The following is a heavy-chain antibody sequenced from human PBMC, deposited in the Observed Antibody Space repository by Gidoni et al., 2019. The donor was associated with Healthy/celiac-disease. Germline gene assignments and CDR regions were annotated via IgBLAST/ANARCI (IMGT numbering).Heavy chain of an antibody. CDR2: ISYDGSNK. Sequence: QVQLVESGGGVVQPGRSLRLSCAASGFTFSSYGMHWVRQAPGKGLEWVAVISYDGSNKYYADSVKGRFTISRDNSKNTLYLQMNSLRAEDTAVYYCAKDGAEVGITGTTLDYWGQGTLVTVSS. CDR3: AKDGAEVGITGTTLDY. V-gene: IGHV3-30*18. D-gene: IGHD1-7*01. CDR1: GFTFSSYG. J-gene: IGHJ4*02.